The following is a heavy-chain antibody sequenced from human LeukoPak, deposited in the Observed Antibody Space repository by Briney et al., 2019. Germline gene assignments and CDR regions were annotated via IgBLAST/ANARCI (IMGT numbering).Heavy chain of an antibody. V-gene: IGHV1-2*02. D-gene: IGHD2-2*02. Sequence: ASVKVSCKASGYTFTGYYMHWVRQAPGQGLEWMGWINPNSGGTNYAQKFQGRVTMTRDTSISTAYMELSRLRSDDTAVYYCARVSYCSGTSCYSDAFDIWGQGTMVTVSS. CDR2: INPNSGGT. CDR3: ARVSYCSGTSCYSDAFDI. J-gene: IGHJ3*02. CDR1: GYTFTGYY.